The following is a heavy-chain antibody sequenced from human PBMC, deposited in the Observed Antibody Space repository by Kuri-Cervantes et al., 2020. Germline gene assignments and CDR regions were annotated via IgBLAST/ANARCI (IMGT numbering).Heavy chain of an antibody. CDR2: INHSGST. D-gene: IGHD6-19*01. J-gene: IGHJ4*02. Sequence: SQTLSLTCAVYGGSFSGYYWSWIRQPPGKGLEWIGEINHSGSTNYNPSLKSRVTISVDTSKNQFSLTLTSLTAADTAIYFCGRLSPGNSGWLETDYWGKGTLVTVSS. CDR1: GGSFSGYY. CDR3: GRLSPGNSGWLETDY. V-gene: IGHV4-34*01.